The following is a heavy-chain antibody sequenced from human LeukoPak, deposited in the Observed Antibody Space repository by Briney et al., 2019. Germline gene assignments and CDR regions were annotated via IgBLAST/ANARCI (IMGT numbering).Heavy chain of an antibody. D-gene: IGHD3-10*01. CDR2: ISGSGGRT. V-gene: IGHV3-23*01. CDR3: TRDYMVRGVKSTYYYYMDV. Sequence: GGSLRLSCAASGFTFSSYAMSWVRQAPGKGLEWVSGISGSGGRTHYADSVKGRFTIPRDNSKNTLYLQMNSLKTEDTAVYYCTRDYMVRGVKSTYYYYMDVWGKGTTVTASS. CDR1: GFTFSSYA. J-gene: IGHJ6*03.